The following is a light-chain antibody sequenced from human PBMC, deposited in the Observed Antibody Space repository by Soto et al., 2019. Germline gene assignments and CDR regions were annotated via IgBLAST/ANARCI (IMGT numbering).Light chain of an antibody. CDR3: VTWADSLKGV. CDR2: TNN. V-gene: IGLV1-44*01. Sequence: QSVLTQPPSASGTPGQRVTISCSVSTSNIGSHSVNWFQHLPGAAPKLLIITNNQRPSGVPDRFSAYKSGTSASLVISWLQSEDEADYYGVTWADSLKGVFGPGTKVNAL. J-gene: IGLJ1*01. CDR1: TSNIGSHS.